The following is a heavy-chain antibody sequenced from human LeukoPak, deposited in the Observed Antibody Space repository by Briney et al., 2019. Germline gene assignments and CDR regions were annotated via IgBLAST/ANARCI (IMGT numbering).Heavy chain of an antibody. CDR3: AMRPVVAATFRFDP. Sequence: GASVKVSCKASGYTFTGYYMHWVRQAPGQGLEWMGWINPNSGGTNYAQKFQGRVTMTRDTSISTAYMELSRLRSDDTAVYYCAMRPVVAATFRFDPWGQGTLVTVSS. J-gene: IGHJ5*02. D-gene: IGHD2-15*01. V-gene: IGHV1-2*02. CDR1: GYTFTGYY. CDR2: INPNSGGT.